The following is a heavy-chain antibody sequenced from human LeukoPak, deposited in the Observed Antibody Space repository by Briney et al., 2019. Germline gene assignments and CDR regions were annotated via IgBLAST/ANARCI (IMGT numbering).Heavy chain of an antibody. CDR2: ISSSSSYI. CDR1: GFTFSSYS. Sequence: GGSLRLSCAASGFTFSSYSMNWVRQAPGKGLEWVSSISSSSSYIYYADSVKGRFTISRDNAENSLYLQMNSLRVEDTAVYYCVRDDDRPDNGLDYWGQGTLVTVSS. D-gene: IGHD3-22*01. CDR3: VRDDDRPDNGLDY. V-gene: IGHV3-21*01. J-gene: IGHJ4*02.